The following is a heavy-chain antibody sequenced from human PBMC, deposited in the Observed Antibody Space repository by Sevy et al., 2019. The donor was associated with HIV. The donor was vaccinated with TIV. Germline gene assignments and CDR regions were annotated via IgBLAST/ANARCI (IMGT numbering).Heavy chain of an antibody. CDR1: GDSVSSNSAA. J-gene: IGHJ5*02. CDR3: ARDHSPLGDWFDP. V-gene: IGHV6-1*01. Sequence: SQTLSRNCAISGDSVSSNSAAWNWIRQSPSRGLEWMGRTYYRSKWYNDYAVSVKSRITINPDTSKNQFSLQLNSVTPEDTAVYYCARDHSPLGDWFDPWGQGTLVTVSS. CDR2: TYYRSKWYN. D-gene: IGHD3-16*01.